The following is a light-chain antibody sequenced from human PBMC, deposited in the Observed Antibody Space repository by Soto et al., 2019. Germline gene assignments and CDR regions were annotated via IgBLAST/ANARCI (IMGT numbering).Light chain of an antibody. CDR1: QGISTN. CDR3: QQYGSSII. V-gene: IGKV3-15*01. J-gene: IGKJ5*01. Sequence: DIVMTQSPATLSVAPGERVTFSCRASQGISTNLAWYQQKPGQSPRLLIYGASTRAAGIPARFRGSRSGTEFTLTISSLLSEDFAVYYCQQYGSSIIFGQGTRLEI. CDR2: GAS.